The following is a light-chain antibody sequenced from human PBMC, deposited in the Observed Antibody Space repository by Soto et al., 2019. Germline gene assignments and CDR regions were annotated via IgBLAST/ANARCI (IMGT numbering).Light chain of an antibody. V-gene: IGKV3-11*01. J-gene: IGKJ2*01. CDR1: QSVSSK. CDR2: DAS. Sequence: EIVLTQSPATLSLSPGERATLSCRASQSVSSKLAWYQQKPGQVPRLLIYDASNRATGVPARFSGSGSGTDFTLTISSLEPEDFAVYYCQQRNNWPLYTFGQGTKLEIK. CDR3: QQRNNWPLYT.